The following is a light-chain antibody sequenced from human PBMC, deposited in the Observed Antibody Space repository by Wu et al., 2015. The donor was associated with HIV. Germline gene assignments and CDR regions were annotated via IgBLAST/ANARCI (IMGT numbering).Light chain of an antibody. J-gene: IGKJ5*01. V-gene: IGKV3-20*01. CDR3: QQYGSSPSIT. Sequence: VLTQSPATLSLSPGERATLSCWASQSVGTSLAWYQQRPGQAPRLLIYDASNRATGIPARFRGSGSGTDFTLTISRLEPEDFAVYYCQQYGSSPSITFGQGTRLDI. CDR1: QSVGTS. CDR2: DAS.